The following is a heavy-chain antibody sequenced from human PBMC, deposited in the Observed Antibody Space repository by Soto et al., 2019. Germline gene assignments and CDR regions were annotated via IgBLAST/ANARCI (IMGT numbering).Heavy chain of an antibody. CDR1: GASVSSGTYY. Sequence: SETLSLTCTVFGASVSSGTYYWSWIRQPPGKGLEWVGHIYYTGATNYNTSLNHRVSISVDTSKNHFSLQLTSVTAADTAVYFCARGAGFSYASTWFDIWGQGTLVTVSS. CDR2: IYYTGAT. J-gene: IGHJ5*02. D-gene: IGHD5-18*01. CDR3: ARGAGFSYASTWFDI. V-gene: IGHV4-61*03.